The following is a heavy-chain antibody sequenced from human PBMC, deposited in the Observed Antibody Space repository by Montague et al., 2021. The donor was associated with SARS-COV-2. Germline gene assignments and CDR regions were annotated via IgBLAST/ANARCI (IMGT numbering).Heavy chain of an antibody. CDR1: GGSISSSSYY. V-gene: IGHV4-39*07. CDR3: ARAGGFYDYWSGYSSSAGFFDP. J-gene: IGHJ5*02. CDR2: IYHSGST. D-gene: IGHD3-3*01. Sequence: SETLSLTCTVSGGSISSSSYYWGWIRQPPGKGLEWIGSIYHSGSTYYNPSLKSRVTMSVDTSKNQLSLRLNSVTTADTAVYFCARAGGFYDYWSGYSSSAGFFDPWGQGILVTVSS.